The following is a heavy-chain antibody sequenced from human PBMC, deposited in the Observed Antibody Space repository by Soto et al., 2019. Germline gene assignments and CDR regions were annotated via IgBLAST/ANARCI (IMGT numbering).Heavy chain of an antibody. Sequence: PSETLSLTCTVSGGSITTGGYYWSWIRQLPGKGLEWIGHRYYSESTYYNPSLKSRVSISLDTSKNQFSLKLSFVTAADTAMYYCARTKCSGGSCYSWSLDYWGQGTPVTVLL. CDR1: GGSITTGGYY. D-gene: IGHD2-15*01. V-gene: IGHV4-31*03. CDR2: RYYSEST. J-gene: IGHJ4*02. CDR3: ARTKCSGGSCYSWSLDY.